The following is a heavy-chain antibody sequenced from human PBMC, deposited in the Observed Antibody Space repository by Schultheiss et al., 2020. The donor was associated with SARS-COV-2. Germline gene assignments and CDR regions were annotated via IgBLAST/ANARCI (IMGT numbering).Heavy chain of an antibody. CDR2: MNPNSGNT. CDR3: ARLRNDHDTSDYYYRGSYYGMDV. Sequence: ASVKVSCKASGYTFTSYDINWVRQATGQGLEWMGWMNPNSGNTGYAQKFQGRVTMTRNTSISTAYMELSSLRSEDTAVYYCARLRNDHDTSDYYYRGSYYGMDVWGQGTTVTVSS. CDR1: GYTFTSYD. V-gene: IGHV1-8*01. D-gene: IGHD3-22*01. J-gene: IGHJ6*02.